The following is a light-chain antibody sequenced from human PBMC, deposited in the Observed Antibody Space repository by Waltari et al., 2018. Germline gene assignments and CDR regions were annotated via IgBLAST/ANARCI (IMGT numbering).Light chain of an antibody. CDR3: SSQSSDNVVL. CDR1: SSDVGTSNS. CDR2: DVS. V-gene: IGLV2-14*03. J-gene: IGLJ3*02. Sequence: QSALTQPASVSGSPGQSITISCTGTSSDVGTSNSVSWYQDHPGQGPKVIIYDVSNRPSGVSARFSGSKSGNTASLTISGLQAEDEAEYYCSSQSSDNVVLFGGGTKVTVL.